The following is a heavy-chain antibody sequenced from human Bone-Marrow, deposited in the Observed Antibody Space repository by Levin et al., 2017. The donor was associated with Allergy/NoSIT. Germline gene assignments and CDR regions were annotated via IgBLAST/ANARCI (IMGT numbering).Heavy chain of an antibody. Sequence: SGGSLRLSCVGSGFTFSTFALSWVRQAPGKGLEWVAGISGSGFTTYYTDSVKGRFTISRDNSKNTVYLQMYSLRAEDTALYYRAKEDYQLPTYGVDVWGHGTTVSVSS. CDR3: AKEDYQLPTYGVDV. D-gene: IGHD2-2*01. J-gene: IGHJ6*02. CDR1: GFTFSTFA. V-gene: IGHV3-23*01. CDR2: ISGSGFTT.